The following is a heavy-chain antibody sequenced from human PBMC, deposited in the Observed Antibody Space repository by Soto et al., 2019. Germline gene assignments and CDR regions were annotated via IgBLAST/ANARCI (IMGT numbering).Heavy chain of an antibody. CDR1: GGTFSSYA. Sequence: QVQLVQSGAEVKKPGSSVKVSCKASGGTFSSYAISWVRQAPGQGLEWMGGIIPIFGTANYAQKFQGRVTIIVDDSTSTVYMELSSLRSEDTALYYCARASSGYLRSGFDLWGRGTLVTVSS. J-gene: IGHJ2*01. CDR2: IIPIFGTA. D-gene: IGHD3-22*01. CDR3: ARASSGYLRSGFDL. V-gene: IGHV1-69*01.